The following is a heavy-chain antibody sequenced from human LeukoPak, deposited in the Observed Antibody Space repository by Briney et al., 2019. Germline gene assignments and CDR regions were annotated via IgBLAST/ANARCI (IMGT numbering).Heavy chain of an antibody. V-gene: IGHV3-21*01. CDR3: ARDARYCSSTSCYHFDY. J-gene: IGHJ4*02. Sequence: GGSLRLSCAASGFTFRSYSMNWVRQAPGKGLEWVSSISSSSSYIYYADSVKGRFTISRDNAKNSLYLQMNSLRAEDTAVYYCARDARYCSSTSCYHFDYWGQGTLVTVSS. CDR2: ISSSSSYI. D-gene: IGHD2-2*01. CDR1: GFTFRSYS.